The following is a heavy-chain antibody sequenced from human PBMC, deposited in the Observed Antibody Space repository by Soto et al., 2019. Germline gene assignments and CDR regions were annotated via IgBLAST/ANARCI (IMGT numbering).Heavy chain of an antibody. J-gene: IGHJ3*01. CDR1: GVTFSNYW. CDR2: IKQDGSEK. Sequence: PGGSLRLSCAASGVTFSNYWRSWVRQAPGKGLEWVANIKQDGSEKWYMDSVKGRFTISRDNAKKSLFLQMNSLRVEDTAVYYCARGAYHDNSGPFSDAFDVWGQGTMVTVS. D-gene: IGHD3-22*01. V-gene: IGHV3-7*04. CDR3: ARGAYHDNSGPFSDAFDV.